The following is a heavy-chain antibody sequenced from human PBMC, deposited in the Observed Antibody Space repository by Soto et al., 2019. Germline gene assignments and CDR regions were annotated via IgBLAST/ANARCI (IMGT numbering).Heavy chain of an antibody. Sequence: QITLKESGPTLVKPTQTLTLTCTFSGFSLSTSGVSVGWIRQPPGKALEWLALIYWDNDKYYSPSLKSRLIITKATSKNQAVLTMITMDPVDTATYYCAHRLACPYYYHRSGSSFDYWGQGTPVTVSS. V-gene: IGHV2-5*02. D-gene: IGHD3-22*01. CDR1: GFSLSTSGVS. CDR2: IYWDNDK. CDR3: AHRLACPYYYHRSGSSFDY. J-gene: IGHJ4*02.